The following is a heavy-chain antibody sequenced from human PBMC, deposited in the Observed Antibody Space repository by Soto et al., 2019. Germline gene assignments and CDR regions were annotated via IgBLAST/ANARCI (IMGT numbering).Heavy chain of an antibody. J-gene: IGHJ3*01. CDR3: VRGYHSFDV. D-gene: IGHD1-1*01. V-gene: IGHV3-72*01. CDR2: SRNKAKSYTT. CDR1: GFTFSDHY. Sequence: EVQLVESGGSLVQPGGSLRLSCAASGFTFSDHYMDWVRQAPGKGLEWVARSRNKAKSYTTVYAASVKDSFTISRDESKNSLYLEMSSLKAEDTAVYFCVRGYHSFDVWGRGTMVTVSS.